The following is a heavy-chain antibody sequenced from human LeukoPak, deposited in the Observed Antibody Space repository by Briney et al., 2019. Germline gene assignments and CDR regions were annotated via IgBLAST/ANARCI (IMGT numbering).Heavy chain of an antibody. CDR3: ARDPTWQQLVPDY. J-gene: IGHJ4*02. CDR2: ISSSSSYI. CDR1: GFTFSSYS. Sequence: GGSLRLSCAASGFTFSSYSMNWVRQAPGNGLEWVSSISSSSSYIDYADSVKGRFTISRDNAKNSLYLQMNSLRAEDTAVDYCARDPTWQQLVPDYWGQGTLVTVSS. V-gene: IGHV3-21*01. D-gene: IGHD6-13*01.